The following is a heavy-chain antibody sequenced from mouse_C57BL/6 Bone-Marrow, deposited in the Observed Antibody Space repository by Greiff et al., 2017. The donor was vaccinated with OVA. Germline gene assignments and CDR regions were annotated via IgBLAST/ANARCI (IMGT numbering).Heavy chain of an antibody. J-gene: IGHJ3*01. CDR2: IDPENGDT. D-gene: IGHD1-3*01. V-gene: IGHV14-4*01. CDR3: TPIYVFWFAY. CDR1: GFNIKDDY. Sequence: VQLKESGAELVRPGASVKLSCTASGFNIKDDYMHWVKQRPEQGLEWIGWIDPENGDTEYASKFQGKATITADTSSNTAYLQLSSLTSEDTAVYYCTPIYVFWFAYWGQGTLVTVSA.